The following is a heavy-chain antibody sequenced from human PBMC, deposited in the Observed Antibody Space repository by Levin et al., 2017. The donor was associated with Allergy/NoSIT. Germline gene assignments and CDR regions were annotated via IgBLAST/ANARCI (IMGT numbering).Heavy chain of an antibody. CDR3: ARTPGRTRYFDY. Sequence: GESLKISCAASGFSFNSVWMNWVRQAPGKGLEWVANIRQDGSEKFYVDSVKGRFSISRDNAKNSLYLQLNSLRAEDTAVYYCARTPGRTRYFDYWGQGTLVTVSS. D-gene: IGHD1-14*01. J-gene: IGHJ4*02. CDR1: GFSFNSVW. V-gene: IGHV3-7*01. CDR2: IRQDGSEK.